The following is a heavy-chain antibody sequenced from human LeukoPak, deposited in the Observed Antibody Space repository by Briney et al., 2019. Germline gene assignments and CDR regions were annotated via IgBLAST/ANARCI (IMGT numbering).Heavy chain of an antibody. D-gene: IGHD3-10*01. CDR1: GFTFSSYS. J-gene: IGHJ4*02. Sequence: GRSLRLSCAASGFTFSSYSVHWVRQAPGTGLEWVSVISFDGKKKYYADSVKGRFTISRDNSKDTLYLQMNSLRTEDTAVYYCAGDFGYDSGTYLVHWGQGTLVTVSS. CDR3: AGDFGYDSGTYLVH. CDR2: ISFDGKKK. V-gene: IGHV3-30*04.